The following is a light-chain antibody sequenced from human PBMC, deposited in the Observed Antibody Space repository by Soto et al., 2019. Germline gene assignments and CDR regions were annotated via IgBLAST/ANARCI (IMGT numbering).Light chain of an antibody. J-gene: IGLJ1*01. CDR1: SSDVGGYNY. V-gene: IGLV2-11*01. CDR2: DVS. Sequence: QSVLTQPRSVSGSPGQSVTLSCTGTSSDVGGYNYVSWYQQHPGKAPKLMIYDVSKRPSGVPDRFSGSKSGNTASLTISGLQAEDEADYYCCSYAGSYTLGVFGTGTKLTVL. CDR3: CSYAGSYTLGV.